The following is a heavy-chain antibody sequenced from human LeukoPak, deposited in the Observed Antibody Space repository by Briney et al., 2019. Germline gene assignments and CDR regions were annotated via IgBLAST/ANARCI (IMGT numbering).Heavy chain of an antibody. V-gene: IGHV1-8*01. J-gene: IGHJ6*03. CDR2: MNPNSGNT. CDR1: GYTFTSYD. Sequence: ASVKVSCKASGYTFTSYDINWVRQATGQGLEWMGWMNPNSGNTGYAQKFQGRVTITRNTSISTAYMELSSLRSEDTAVYYCARGFGEYYYGSGSYPHPYYYYMDVWGKGTTVTVSS. CDR3: ARGFGEYYYGSGSYPHPYYYYMDV. D-gene: IGHD3-10*01.